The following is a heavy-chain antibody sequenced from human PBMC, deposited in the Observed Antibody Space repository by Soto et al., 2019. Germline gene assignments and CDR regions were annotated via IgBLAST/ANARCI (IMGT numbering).Heavy chain of an antibody. J-gene: IGHJ5*02. CDR2: IHYIGGT. CDR3: ARESAGSGRNNWFDP. V-gene: IGHV4-59*02. Sequence: QVQLQESGPGLVKPSETLSLTCTVYGGSVSSHYWSWIRQPPGKGLEWIGFIHYIGGTKYNPSLERRVTMSVDTSRNQLSLRLNSVTAADTAVYYCARESAGSGRNNWFDPWGLGTLVTVSS. CDR1: GGSVSSHY. D-gene: IGHD3-10*01.